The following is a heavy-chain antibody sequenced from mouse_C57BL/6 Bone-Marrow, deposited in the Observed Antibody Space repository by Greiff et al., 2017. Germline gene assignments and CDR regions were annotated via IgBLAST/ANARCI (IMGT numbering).Heavy chain of an antibody. CDR1: GYTFTSYW. CDR2: IDPSDSYT. D-gene: IGHD2-1*01. CDR3: ARYLRWSPYWYFDV. J-gene: IGHJ1*03. Sequence: QVQLKQPGAELVMPGASVKLSCKASGYTFTSYWMHWVKQRPGQGLEWIGEIDPSDSYTNYNQKFKGKSTLTVDKSSSTAYMQLSSLTSEDSAVYYCARYLRWSPYWYFDVWGTGTTVTVSS. V-gene: IGHV1-69*01.